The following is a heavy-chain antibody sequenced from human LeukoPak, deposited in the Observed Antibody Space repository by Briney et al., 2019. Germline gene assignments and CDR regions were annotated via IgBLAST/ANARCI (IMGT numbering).Heavy chain of an antibody. Sequence: HPGGSLRLSCAASGFRFSSYGMHWVRQAPGKGLDWVAYIRYDGINEYYADSVKGRFTISRDLSKNTLFLQMDSLRPEDTAVYYCSKDRGVFGVAYSLDYWGQGTLVTVSS. CDR3: SKDRGVFGVAYSLDY. V-gene: IGHV3-30*02. CDR2: IRYDGINE. D-gene: IGHD3-3*01. CDR1: GFRFSSYG. J-gene: IGHJ4*02.